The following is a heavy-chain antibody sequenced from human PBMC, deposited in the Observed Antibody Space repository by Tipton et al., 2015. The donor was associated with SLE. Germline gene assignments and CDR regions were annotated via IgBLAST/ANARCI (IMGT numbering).Heavy chain of an antibody. CDR2: TNHSGST. CDR1: GGSFSGCY. CDR3: ARRSWSFDY. J-gene: IGHJ4*02. V-gene: IGHV4-34*01. D-gene: IGHD6-13*01. Sequence: TLSLTCAVYGGSFSGCYWSWIRQPPGKGLEWIGETNHSGSTKYNPSLKSRVTISVDTSKNQFSLKLSSVTAADTAVYYCARRSWSFDYWGQGTLVTVSS.